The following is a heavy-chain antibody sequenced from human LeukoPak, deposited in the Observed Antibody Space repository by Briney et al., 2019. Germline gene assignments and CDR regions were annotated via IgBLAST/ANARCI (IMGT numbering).Heavy chain of an antibody. J-gene: IGHJ4*02. CDR3: ARDEVAVAGTFNY. CDR1: GGSISSSY. Sequence: SETLSLTCTVSGGSISSSYWSWIRQPPGKGLEWIGYIYYSGSTNYNPSLKSRVTISVDTSKKQFSLKLSSVTAADTAVHYCARDEVAVAGTFNYWGQGTLVTVSS. V-gene: IGHV4-59*12. CDR2: IYYSGST. D-gene: IGHD6-19*01.